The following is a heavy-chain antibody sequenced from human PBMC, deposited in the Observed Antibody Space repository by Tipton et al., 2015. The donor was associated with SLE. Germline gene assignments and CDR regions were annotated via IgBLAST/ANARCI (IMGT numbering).Heavy chain of an antibody. CDR1: GFTVSSNY. CDR3: ARDFPDTYCSGGVCQNFDY. J-gene: IGHJ4*01. Sequence: SLRLSCAASGFTVSSNYMSWVRQAPGRGLEWVSGISWNSGSIDYADSVKGRFTISRDNAKNSLYLQMSSLRAEDTGVYYCARDFPDTYCSGGVCQNFDYWGQGTLVTVSS. D-gene: IGHD2-8*02. CDR2: ISWNSGSI. V-gene: IGHV3-21*03.